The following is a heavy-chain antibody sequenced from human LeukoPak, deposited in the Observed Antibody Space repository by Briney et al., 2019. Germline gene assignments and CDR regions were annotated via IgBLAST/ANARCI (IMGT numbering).Heavy chain of an antibody. CDR1: GFTFSSYW. CDR3: ALGCGSYFPFDY. Sequence: PGGSLRLSCAASGFTFSSYWMSWVRQAPGKGVERVANIKRDGSEKCYVDSVKGGFTISRDNAKNSLYLQMNSLRAEDTAVYYCALGCGSYFPFDYWGQGTLVTVSS. J-gene: IGHJ4*02. V-gene: IGHV3-7*01. D-gene: IGHD1-26*01. CDR2: IKRDGSEK.